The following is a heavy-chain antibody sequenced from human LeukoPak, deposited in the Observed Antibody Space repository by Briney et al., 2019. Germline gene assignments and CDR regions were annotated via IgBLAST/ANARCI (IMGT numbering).Heavy chain of an antibody. Sequence: GGSLRLSCAASGLTISNNLMGWVRQAPGKGLEWVSLIYSGGSTYSADSVKGRFTISRDSSRNTLYLQMNSLRAEDTALYYCGRGGYDMHDWGQGTTVSVSS. CDR2: IYSGGST. D-gene: IGHD2-2*01. J-gene: IGHJ6*02. CDR1: GLTISNNL. CDR3: GRGGYDMHD. V-gene: IGHV3-66*01.